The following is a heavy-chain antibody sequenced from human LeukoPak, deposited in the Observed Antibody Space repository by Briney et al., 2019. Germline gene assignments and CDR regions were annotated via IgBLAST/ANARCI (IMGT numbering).Heavy chain of an antibody. D-gene: IGHD3-22*01. Sequence: GGSLRLSCAASGFTVSSKYMTWVRQAPGKGLEWVSVIYRGGNTYYADSVKGRFTISRDNAKNSLYLQMNSLRAEDTAVYYCATYYDGSGYYDAFDIWGQGTMVTVSS. CDR3: ATYYDGSGYYDAFDI. CDR2: IYRGGNT. J-gene: IGHJ3*02. V-gene: IGHV3-53*01. CDR1: GFTVSSKY.